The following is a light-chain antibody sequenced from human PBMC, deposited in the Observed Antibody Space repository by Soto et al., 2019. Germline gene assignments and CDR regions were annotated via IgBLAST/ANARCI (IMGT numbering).Light chain of an antibody. J-gene: IGLJ2*01. Sequence: QSVLTQPPSVSGAPGQRVTISCTGSSSNIGAGYDVHWYHHLPGAAPKLLIYANTNRPSGVPDRFSASKSGTSASLAITGLQAEDEADYYCQSYDISLSGFVIFGGGTKLTVL. CDR1: SSNIGAGYD. CDR2: ANT. CDR3: QSYDISLSGFVI. V-gene: IGLV1-40*01.